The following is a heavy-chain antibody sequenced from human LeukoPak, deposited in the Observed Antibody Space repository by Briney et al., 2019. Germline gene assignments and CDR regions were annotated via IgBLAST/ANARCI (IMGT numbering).Heavy chain of an antibody. CDR1: GFTFSNYA. Sequence: GGSLRLSCAASGFTFSNYAMSWVRQAPGKGLEWVSAISGSGGSTYYADSVKGRFTISRDNSKNTLYLQVNSLRAEDTAVYYCARVYRSYGLLSEFDYWGQGTLVTVSS. CDR3: ARVYRSYGLLSEFDY. D-gene: IGHD5-18*01. J-gene: IGHJ4*02. CDR2: ISGSGGST. V-gene: IGHV3-23*01.